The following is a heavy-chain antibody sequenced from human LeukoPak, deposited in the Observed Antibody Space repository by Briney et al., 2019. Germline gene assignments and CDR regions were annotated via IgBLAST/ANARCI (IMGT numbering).Heavy chain of an antibody. Sequence: GRSLRLSCAASGFTFDDYAMHWVRQAPGKGLEWVSGISWNSGSIGYADSVKGRFTISRDNDKNSLYLQMNSLRAEDTALYYCAKDIGRGYSSGPGNWGQGTLVTVSS. CDR3: AKDIGRGYSSGPGN. D-gene: IGHD6-19*01. J-gene: IGHJ4*02. CDR1: GFTFDDYA. CDR2: ISWNSGSI. V-gene: IGHV3-9*01.